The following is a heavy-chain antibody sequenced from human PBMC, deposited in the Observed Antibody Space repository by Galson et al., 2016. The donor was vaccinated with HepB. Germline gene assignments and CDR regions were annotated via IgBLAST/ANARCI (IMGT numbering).Heavy chain of an antibody. V-gene: IGHV6-1*01. CDR2: TFYRSNWQN. CDR3: ARSYLLGRGFGW. Sequence: CAISGDSVSSNSAGWNWIRQSPSRGLEWLGRTFYRSNWQNDYAESVKSRITINPDTSKNQFSLQLKSVTPDDTAVYYCARSYLLGRGFGWWGQGTLVTVSS. CDR1: GDSVSSNSAG. J-gene: IGHJ4*02. D-gene: IGHD7-27*01.